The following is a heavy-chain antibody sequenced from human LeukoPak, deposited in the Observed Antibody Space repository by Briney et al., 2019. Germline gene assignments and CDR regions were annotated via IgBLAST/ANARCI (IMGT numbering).Heavy chain of an antibody. Sequence: PSETLSLTCTVSGGSISSYYWSWIRQPAGKGLEWIGRIYTSGSTNYNPSLKSRVTISVDTSKNQFSLKLSSVTAADTAVYYCARAREYYGSGRENWFDPWGQGTLVTVSS. CDR3: ARAREYYGSGRENWFDP. V-gene: IGHV4-4*07. CDR1: GGSISSYY. D-gene: IGHD3-10*01. CDR2: IYTSGST. J-gene: IGHJ5*02.